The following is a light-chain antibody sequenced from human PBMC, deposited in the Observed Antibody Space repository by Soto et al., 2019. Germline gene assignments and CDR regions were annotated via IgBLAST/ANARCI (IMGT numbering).Light chain of an antibody. CDR1: GSDVGSFDL. J-gene: IGLJ3*02. V-gene: IGLV2-23*01. Sequence: QSALTQPASVSGSPEQSITISCTGPGSDVGSFDLVSWYQQHPGKAPKLIIFEGSKRPSGVSDRFSGSKSDNRASLTSSGLQAEDEADYYCSSYAGSLNWVFGGGTKVTVL. CDR3: SSYAGSLNWV. CDR2: EGS.